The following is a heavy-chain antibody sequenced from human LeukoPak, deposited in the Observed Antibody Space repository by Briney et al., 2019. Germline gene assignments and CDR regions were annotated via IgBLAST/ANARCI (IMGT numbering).Heavy chain of an antibody. CDR1: GFTFSIYG. CDR2: ISYDGSNK. D-gene: IGHD3-16*01. J-gene: IGHJ4*02. V-gene: IGHV3-30*18. Sequence: GRSLRLSCAASGFTFSIYGMHWVRQAPGKGLEWVAVISYDGSNKYYADSVKGRFTISRDNSKNTLYLQMNSLRAEDTAVYYCAKVRGGVDGDYWGQGTLVTVSS. CDR3: AKVRGGVDGDY.